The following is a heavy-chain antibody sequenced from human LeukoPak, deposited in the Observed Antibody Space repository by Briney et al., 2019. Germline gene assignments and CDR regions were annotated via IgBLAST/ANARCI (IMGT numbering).Heavy chain of an antibody. CDR1: GFTFSSYD. CDR3: ARDIVVVVAATDYYYGMDV. J-gene: IGHJ6*02. CDR2: ISGSGGST. D-gene: IGHD2-15*01. V-gene: IGHV3-23*01. Sequence: PGGSLRLSCAASGFTFSSYDMSWVRQAPGKGLEWVSAISGSGGSTYYADSVKGRFTISRDNSKNSLYLQMNSLRAEDTAVYYCARDIVVVVAATDYYYGMDVWGQGTTVTVSS.